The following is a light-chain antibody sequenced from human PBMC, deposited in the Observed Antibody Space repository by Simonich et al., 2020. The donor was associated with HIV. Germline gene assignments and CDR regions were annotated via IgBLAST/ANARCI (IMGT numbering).Light chain of an antibody. J-gene: IGLJ2*01. CDR1: SSNIGSNY. CDR3: AAWDDSLSGVV. V-gene: IGLV1-47*01. CDR2: RNN. Sequence: QSVLTQPPSASETPGQRVTISCSGSSSNIGSNYVYWYQPVPGTAPKLLIYRNNQRPSGVPARFSGSKSGTSASLAISGLRSEDEADYYCAAWDDSLSGVVFGGGTKLTVL.